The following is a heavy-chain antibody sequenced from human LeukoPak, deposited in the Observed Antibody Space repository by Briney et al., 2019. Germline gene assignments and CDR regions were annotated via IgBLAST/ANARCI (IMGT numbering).Heavy chain of an antibody. CDR3: ARGRISIVGATTGFDY. D-gene: IGHD1-26*01. CDR1: GYTFTSYA. CDR2: INAGNGNT. J-gene: IGHJ4*02. V-gene: IGHV1-3*03. Sequence: GASVKVSCKASGYTFTSYAMHWVRQAPGQRLEWMGWINAGNGNTKYSQEFQGRVTITRDTSASTAYMELSSLRSEDMAVYYCARGRISIVGATTGFDYWGQGTLVTVSS.